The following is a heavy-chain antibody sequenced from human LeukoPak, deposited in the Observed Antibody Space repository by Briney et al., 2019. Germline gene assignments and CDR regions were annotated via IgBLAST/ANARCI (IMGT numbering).Heavy chain of an antibody. D-gene: IGHD2-21*02. V-gene: IGHV1-69*13. J-gene: IGHJ6*03. CDR1: GGGFSTHA. CDR3: GASTVTVTYYYMAV. CDR2: IIPVLGTT. Sequence: SVKVSRKAAGGGFSTHASIWVRQALGQGLDWMGGIIPVLGTTNSAQRFQDRLSLTADESTGTASMELTSLRPEDSAVYYCGASTVTVTYYYMAVWGKGATITVSS.